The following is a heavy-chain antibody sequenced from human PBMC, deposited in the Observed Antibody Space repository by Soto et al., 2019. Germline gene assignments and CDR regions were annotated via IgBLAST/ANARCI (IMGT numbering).Heavy chain of an antibody. Sequence: SETLSLTCAVYGGSFSGYYWSWIRQPPGKGLEWIGEINHSGSTNYNPSLKSRVTISVDTSKNQFSLKLSSVTVADTAVYYCARSLRFLEWLLYYGMDVWGQGTTVTVSS. V-gene: IGHV4-34*01. CDR1: GGSFSGYY. J-gene: IGHJ6*02. CDR2: INHSGST. CDR3: ARSLRFLEWLLYYGMDV. D-gene: IGHD3-3*01.